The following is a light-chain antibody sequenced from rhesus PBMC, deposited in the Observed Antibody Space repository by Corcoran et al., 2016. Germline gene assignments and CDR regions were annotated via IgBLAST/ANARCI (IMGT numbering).Light chain of an antibody. V-gene: IGKV3-35*01. CDR3: QQESKWPVT. CDR1: QSVSYS. J-gene: IGKJ4*01. Sequence: DIVVTQSPATLSLSPGERATLSCRASQSVSYSLAWYHQKPGQPPRLLSYDGSNRATGTPDRFRGSGSGTDFTFTISSLDPEDVGVYSCQQESKWPVTFGGGTKVDI. CDR2: DGS.